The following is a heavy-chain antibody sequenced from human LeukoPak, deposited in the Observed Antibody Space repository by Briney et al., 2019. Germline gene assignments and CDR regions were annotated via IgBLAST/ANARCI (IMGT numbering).Heavy chain of an antibody. V-gene: IGHV4-34*01. CDR1: GGPFRLYY. D-gene: IGHD3-16*01. CDR2: INHSGST. Sequence: SETLSLTCDVNGGPFRLYYWNWVRQPPGKGLEWIGEINHSGSTKYNPSLVSRVTISVDTSKNQFSLKLTSVTAADTAVYFCAINVWSLDYYYYSMDVWGKGTTVTVSS. J-gene: IGHJ6*03. CDR3: AINVWSLDYYYYSMDV.